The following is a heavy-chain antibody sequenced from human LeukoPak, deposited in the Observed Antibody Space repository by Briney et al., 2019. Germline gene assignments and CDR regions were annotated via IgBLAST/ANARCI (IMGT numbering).Heavy chain of an antibody. CDR2: IYHSGST. J-gene: IGHJ3*02. D-gene: IGHD2-15*01. Sequence: SETLSLTCAVSGYSISSGYYGGWIRQPPGKGLGWIGSIYHSGSTYYNPSLTSRVTISVDTSKNQFSLKLSSVTAADTAVYYCARLDSGGSWYSVGAFDIWGQGTMVTVSS. CDR1: GYSISSGYY. CDR3: ARLDSGGSWYSVGAFDI. V-gene: IGHV4-38-2*01.